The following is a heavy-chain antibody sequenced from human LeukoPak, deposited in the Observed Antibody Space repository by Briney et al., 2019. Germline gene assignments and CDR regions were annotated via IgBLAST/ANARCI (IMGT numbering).Heavy chain of an antibody. Sequence: GGSLRLSCEASGFTFNTYAMTWVRQAPGKGLGWVSAVSDSGASTYYAVSVKGRFTISRDNSKNTLYLQMNSLRVDDTALYYCAKQTYSGWSSSFDHWGQGTLVAVSS. J-gene: IGHJ4*02. D-gene: IGHD6-19*01. V-gene: IGHV3-23*01. CDR3: AKQTYSGWSSSFDH. CDR2: VSDSGAST. CDR1: GFTFNTYA.